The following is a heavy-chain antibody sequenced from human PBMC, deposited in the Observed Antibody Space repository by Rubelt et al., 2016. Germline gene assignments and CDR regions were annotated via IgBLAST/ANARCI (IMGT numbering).Heavy chain of an antibody. J-gene: IGHJ3*02. CDR3: ARDLVACSSGTCYSKGFDI. V-gene: IGHV4-59*11. Sequence: TLSLTCTVSGGPISSHYWSWIRQPPGKGLAWIGYIYSSGSTNSNPSLKSRVTMSVDTSTNQFSLRLSFVTAADTAVYYCARDLVACSSGTCYSKGFDIWGQGTMVADSS. CDR2: IYSSGST. CDR1: GGPISSHY. D-gene: IGHD2-15*01.